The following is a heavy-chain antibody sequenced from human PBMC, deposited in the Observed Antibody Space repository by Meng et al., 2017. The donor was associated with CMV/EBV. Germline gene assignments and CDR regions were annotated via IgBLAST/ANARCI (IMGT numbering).Heavy chain of an antibody. CDR2: INHSGST. Sequence: SETLSLTCAVYGGSFSGYYWSWIRQPPGKGLEWIGEINHSGSTNYNPSLKSRVAISVDTSKNQFSLKLSSVTAADTAVYYCARAPPFSGMDVWGQGTTVTVSS. D-gene: IGHD1-14*01. J-gene: IGHJ6*02. CDR1: GGSFSGYY. CDR3: ARAPPFSGMDV. V-gene: IGHV4-34*01.